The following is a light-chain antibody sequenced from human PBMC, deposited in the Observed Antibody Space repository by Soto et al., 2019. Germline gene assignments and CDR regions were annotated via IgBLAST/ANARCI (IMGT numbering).Light chain of an antibody. CDR1: QSLLYNNTYNY. J-gene: IGKJ5*01. CDR2: LGS. Sequence: MTQSPLILPVTPGEPASISCRSSQSLLYNNTYNYLDWYLQNPGQSPQLLIYLGSNRATGVPDRFSGSGTGTDFTMKVSRVETEDVGTYYCMQTRQGVTVGQGTRLEIQ. V-gene: IGKV2-28*01. CDR3: MQTRQGVT.